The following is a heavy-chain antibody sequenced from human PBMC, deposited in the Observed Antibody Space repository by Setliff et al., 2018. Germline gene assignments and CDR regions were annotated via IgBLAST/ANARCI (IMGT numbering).Heavy chain of an antibody. CDR3: ARDRFYNSWSGTSITAPHDAFDI. V-gene: IGHV1-2*02. D-gene: IGHD3-3*01. Sequence: ASVKVSCKASGFTLSEYYMHWVRQAPGQGLEWMGWMNTNSGDTKYTQKFQGRVTMTRDTSISTAYMELSRLRSEDTAVYFCARDRFYNSWSGTSITAPHDAFDIWGQGTMVTVSS. J-gene: IGHJ3*02. CDR2: MNTNSGDT. CDR1: GFTLSEYY.